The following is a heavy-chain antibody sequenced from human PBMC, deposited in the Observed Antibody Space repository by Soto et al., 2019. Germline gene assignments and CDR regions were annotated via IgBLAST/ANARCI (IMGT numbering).Heavy chain of an antibody. Sequence: ASVKVSCKASGYTFSNYYLHWVRQAPGQGLEWMGVINPSGGSSSYAQKFQDRITMTRDTSTSTVYMELSSLTSEDTAVYYCARTTGIAAAALEYWGQGTLVTVSS. CDR3: ARTTGIAAAALEY. J-gene: IGHJ4*02. D-gene: IGHD6-13*01. CDR2: INPSGGSS. V-gene: IGHV1-46*01. CDR1: GYTFSNYY.